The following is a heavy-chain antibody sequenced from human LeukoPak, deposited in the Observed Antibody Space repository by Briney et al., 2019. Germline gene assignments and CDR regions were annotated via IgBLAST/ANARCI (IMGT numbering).Heavy chain of an antibody. CDR1: GFTFDDYG. CDR2: INWNSGST. D-gene: IGHD1-26*01. Sequence: GGSLRLSCAASGFTFDDYGMSWVRHAPGKGLEWVSGINWNSGSTGYADSVKGRFTISRDNAKNSLYLQMNSLRAEDTALYYCARDRLRSGSYGPIDYWGQGTLVTVSS. V-gene: IGHV3-20*04. J-gene: IGHJ4*02. CDR3: ARDRLRSGSYGPIDY.